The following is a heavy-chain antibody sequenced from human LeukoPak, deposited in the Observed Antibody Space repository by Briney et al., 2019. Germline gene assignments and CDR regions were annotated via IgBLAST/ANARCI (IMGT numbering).Heavy chain of an antibody. Sequence: SETLSLTCTVSGGSISSSSYYWGWIRQPPGKGLEWIGSIYYSGSTYYNPSLKSRVTISVDTSKNQFSLKLSSVTAADTAVYYCARHRLYTIFAPFDIWGQGTMVTVSS. CDR1: GGSISSSSYY. V-gene: IGHV4-39*01. D-gene: IGHD3-3*01. CDR2: IYYSGST. J-gene: IGHJ3*02. CDR3: ARHRLYTIFAPFDI.